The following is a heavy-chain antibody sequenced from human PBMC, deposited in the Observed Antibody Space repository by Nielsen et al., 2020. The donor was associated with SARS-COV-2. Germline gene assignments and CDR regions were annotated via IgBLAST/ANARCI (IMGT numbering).Heavy chain of an antibody. V-gene: IGHV3-7*05. Sequence: GESLKISCAASGFTFSSYWMSWVRQAPGKGLEWVGNIKEDGSEKYYVDSVKGRFTISRDNAKNSLYLQMNGLRAEDTAVYYCARALRRPITIFGVVIKSRYYYYMDVWGKGTTVTVSS. J-gene: IGHJ6*03. CDR1: GFTFSSYW. CDR2: IKEDGSEK. D-gene: IGHD3-3*01. CDR3: ARALRRPITIFGVVIKSRYYYYMDV.